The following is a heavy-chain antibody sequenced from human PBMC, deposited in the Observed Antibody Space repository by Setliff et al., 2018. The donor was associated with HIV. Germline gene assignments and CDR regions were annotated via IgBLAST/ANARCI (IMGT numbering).Heavy chain of an antibody. V-gene: IGHV3-30*03. D-gene: IGHD5-18*01. CDR1: GFTFSSYS. J-gene: IGHJ6*02. CDR3: ARGRYNSRIDV. CDR2: ISYDGSNE. Sequence: PGGSLRLSCAASGFTFSSYSMNWVRQAPGKGLEWVAVISYDGSNEYYADSVKGRFTISRDNAKNSLYLQMNSLRAEDTAVYYCARGRYNSRIDVWGQGTTVTVSS.